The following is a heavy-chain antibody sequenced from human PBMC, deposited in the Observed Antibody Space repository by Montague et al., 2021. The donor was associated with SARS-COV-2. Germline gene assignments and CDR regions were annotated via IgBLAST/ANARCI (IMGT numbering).Heavy chain of an antibody. J-gene: IGHJ3*02. CDR3: ARGSGWMGNAFDI. CDR2: VYYSGST. V-gene: IGHV4-59*01. D-gene: IGHD6-19*01. CDR1: GGSISSYY. Sequence: SETLSLTCTVSGGSISSYYWSWIRQPPRKGLEWIGYVYYSGSTNYNHSLKSRVTISVDTSKNQFSLKLSSVTAADTAVYYCARGSGWMGNAFDIWGQGTMVTVSS.